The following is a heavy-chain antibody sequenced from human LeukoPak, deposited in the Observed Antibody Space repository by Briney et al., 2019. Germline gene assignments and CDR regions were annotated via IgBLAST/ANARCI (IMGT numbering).Heavy chain of an antibody. J-gene: IGHJ4*02. CDR3: ARMYSGTYGGIDY. CDR2: IYSSGST. D-gene: IGHD1-26*01. CDR1: GGSISSYY. V-gene: IGHV4-4*07. Sequence: PETLSLTCTVSGGSISSYYWSWIRQPAGERLEWIGRIYSSGSTNYNPSLKSRVTLSVATSKNQFSLKLSSVTAADTAVYYCARMYSGTYGGIDYWGQGTLVTVSS.